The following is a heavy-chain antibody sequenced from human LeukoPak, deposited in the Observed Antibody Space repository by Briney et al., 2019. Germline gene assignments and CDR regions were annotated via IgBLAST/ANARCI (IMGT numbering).Heavy chain of an antibody. CDR2: IYYSGST. Sequence: PSETLSLTCTVSGGSISSYYWSWIRQPPGKGLEWIGYIYYSGSTNYNPPLKSRVTISVDTSKNQFSLKLSSVTAADTAVYYCARLYCSSTSCHLDYWGQGTLVTVSS. CDR3: ARLYCSSTSCHLDY. V-gene: IGHV4-59*01. D-gene: IGHD2-2*01. J-gene: IGHJ4*02. CDR1: GGSISSYY.